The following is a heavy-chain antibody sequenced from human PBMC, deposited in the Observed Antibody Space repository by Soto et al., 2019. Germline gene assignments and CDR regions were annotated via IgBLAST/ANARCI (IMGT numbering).Heavy chain of an antibody. V-gene: IGHV3-13*01. D-gene: IGHD1-26*01. CDR2: IGTAGDT. CDR3: ARIPGLLKNYYYYGMDV. CDR1: GMPFRYLD. Sequence: GGSLRPFWAASGMPFRYLDLAWVRQTNGKGLEWVSAIGTAGDTYYPGSVKGRFTISRENAKNSLYLQMNSLRAEDTAVYYCARIPGLLKNYYYYGMDVWGQGTTVTVSS. J-gene: IGHJ6*02.